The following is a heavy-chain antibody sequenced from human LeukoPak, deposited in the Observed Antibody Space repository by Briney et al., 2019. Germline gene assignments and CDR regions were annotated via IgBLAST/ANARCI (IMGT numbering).Heavy chain of an antibody. CDR3: ARGRGWYGPFDY. CDR1: GYTFTSYD. D-gene: IGHD6-19*01. Sequence: ASVKVSCKASGYTFTSYDINWVRQATGQGLEWMGWMNPNSGNTGYAQKFQGRVTMTRNTSISTAYTELSSLRSEDTAVYYCARGRGWYGPFDYWGQGTLVTVSS. V-gene: IGHV1-8*01. CDR2: MNPNSGNT. J-gene: IGHJ4*02.